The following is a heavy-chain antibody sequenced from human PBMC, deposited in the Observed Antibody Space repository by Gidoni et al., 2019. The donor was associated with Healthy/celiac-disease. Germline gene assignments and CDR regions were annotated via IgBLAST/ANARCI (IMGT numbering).Heavy chain of an antibody. D-gene: IGHD6-13*01. Sequence: EVQLVESGGVVIQPGGSLRLSCAASGFTFDDYAMHWVRQAPGKGLEWVSLISWDGGSTYYADSVKGRFTISRDNSKNSLYLQMNSLRAEDTALYYCAKVSVAAAGTSFFDYWGQGTLVTVSS. CDR3: AKVSVAAAGTSFFDY. V-gene: IGHV3-43D*03. J-gene: IGHJ4*02. CDR1: GFTFDDYA. CDR2: ISWDGGST.